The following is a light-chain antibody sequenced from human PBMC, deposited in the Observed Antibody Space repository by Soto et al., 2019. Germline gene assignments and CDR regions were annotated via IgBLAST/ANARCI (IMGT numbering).Light chain of an antibody. Sequence: EKAWTQSPGSLSSSPGEIATLSCRASQSVDSSFFAWYQNKPGQAPRILIYSASKRATGIPDRFSGSGAGTDFTLTISRREPEDFAVHYCQQYVSSVTFGQWTKVEI. CDR3: QQYVSSVT. J-gene: IGKJ1*01. CDR2: SAS. CDR1: QSVDSSF. V-gene: IGKV3-20*01.